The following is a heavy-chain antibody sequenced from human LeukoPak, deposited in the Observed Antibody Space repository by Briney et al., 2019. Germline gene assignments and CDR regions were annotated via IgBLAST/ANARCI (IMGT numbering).Heavy chain of an antibody. CDR1: GFTFSSYA. CDR2: IKQDGSEK. V-gene: IGHV3-7*01. J-gene: IGHJ3*02. D-gene: IGHD1-1*01. Sequence: GGSLRLSCAASGFTFSSYAMSWVRQAPGKGLEWVANIKQDGSEKYYVDSVKGRFTISRDIAKSSLYLQMNSLRAEETAVYYCARVWTPGKRAFDIWGQGTMVTVSS. CDR3: ARVWTPGKRAFDI.